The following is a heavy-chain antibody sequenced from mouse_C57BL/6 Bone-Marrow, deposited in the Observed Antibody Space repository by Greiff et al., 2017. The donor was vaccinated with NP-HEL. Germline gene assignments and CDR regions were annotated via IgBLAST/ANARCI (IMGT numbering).Heavy chain of an antibody. J-gene: IGHJ3*01. CDR2: INPGSGGT. CDR1: GYAFTNYL. V-gene: IGHV1-54*01. CDR3: ARSYDYDAGAWFAY. Sequence: VKLMESGAELVRPGTSVKVSCKASGYAFTNYLIEWVKQRPGQGVEWIGVINPGSGGTNYNEKFKGKATLTADKSSSAAYMQLSSLTSEDSAVYFCARSYDYDAGAWFAYWGQGTLVTVSA. D-gene: IGHD2-4*01.